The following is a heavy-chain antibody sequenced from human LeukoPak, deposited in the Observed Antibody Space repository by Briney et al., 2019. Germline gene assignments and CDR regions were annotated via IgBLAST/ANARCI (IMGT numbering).Heavy chain of an antibody. CDR1: GFTFSSYS. V-gene: IGHV3-21*01. Sequence: GGSLRLSCAASGFTFSSYSMNWVRQAPGKGLEWVSSISSSSSYIYYADSVKGRFTIFRDNAKNSLYLQMNSLRAEDTAVYYCARAAYCGGDCYSNYWGQGTLVTVSS. D-gene: IGHD2-21*02. J-gene: IGHJ4*02. CDR2: ISSSSSYI. CDR3: ARAAYCGGDCYSNY.